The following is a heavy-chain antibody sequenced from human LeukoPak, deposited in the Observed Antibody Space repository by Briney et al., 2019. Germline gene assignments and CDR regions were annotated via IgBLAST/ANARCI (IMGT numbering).Heavy chain of an antibody. CDR2: ISGSGGST. J-gene: IGHJ3*02. Sequence: GGSLRLSCAASGFTFSSYAMRWVRQAPGKGLEWVSAISGSGGSTYYADSVKGRLTISRDNSKNTLYLQMNSLRAEDTPVYYCAKAGYQLLCAFDIWGQGTMVTVSS. D-gene: IGHD2-2*01. CDR3: AKAGYQLLCAFDI. CDR1: GFTFSSYA. V-gene: IGHV3-23*01.